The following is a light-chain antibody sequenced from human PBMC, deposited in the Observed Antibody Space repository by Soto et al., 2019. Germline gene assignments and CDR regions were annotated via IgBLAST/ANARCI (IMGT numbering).Light chain of an antibody. V-gene: IGLV2-14*03. Sequence: QSALTQPASVSGSPGQSITMSCTGTSSDVGGYNYVSWYQQHPGKAPKLMIYDVTNRPSGVSNRFSGSKFGNTASLTISGLQAEDEADYYCSSYTRSVTVVFGGGTKVTVL. J-gene: IGLJ2*01. CDR3: SSYTRSVTVV. CDR2: DVT. CDR1: SSDVGGYNY.